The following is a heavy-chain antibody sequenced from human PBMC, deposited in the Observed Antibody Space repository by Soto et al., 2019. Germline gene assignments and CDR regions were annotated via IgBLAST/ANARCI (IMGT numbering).Heavy chain of an antibody. V-gene: IGHV4-30-4*01. CDR3: ARGRPDPYYYDTSGHYYVA. J-gene: IGHJ5*02. CDR2: IYYSGST. CDR1: GVSISSGDYY. D-gene: IGHD3-22*01. Sequence: SETLSLTCTVSGVSISSGDYYWTWIRQPPGKGLEWIGYIYYSGSTYYNPSLKSRVTISVDTSKNQFSLKLSSVTAADSAVYSCARGRPDPYYYDTSGHYYVAWGQGTLVTVSS.